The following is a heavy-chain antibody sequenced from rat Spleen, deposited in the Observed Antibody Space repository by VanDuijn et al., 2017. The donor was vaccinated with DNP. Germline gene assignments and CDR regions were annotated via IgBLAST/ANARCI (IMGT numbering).Heavy chain of an antibody. V-gene: IGHV5-22*01. D-gene: IGHD1-11*01. CDR1: GFTFSDYY. CDR3: ATLTTEGIVRIPWFAY. J-gene: IGHJ3*01. Sequence: EVQLVESGGGLVQPGRSLKLSCAASGFTFSDYYMAWVRQAPTKGLEWVAYISYDGSSTSYRDSVKGRFTVSRDNAKNTLYLQMNSLRSEDTATYYCATLTTEGIVRIPWFAYWGQGTLVTVSS. CDR2: ISYDGSST.